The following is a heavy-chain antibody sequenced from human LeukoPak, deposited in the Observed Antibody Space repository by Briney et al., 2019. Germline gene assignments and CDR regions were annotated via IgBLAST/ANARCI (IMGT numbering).Heavy chain of an antibody. Sequence: PSETLSLTCTVSGGSISSGSYYWSWIRQPAGKGLEWIGYIYYSGSTNYNPSLKSRVTISVDTSKNQFSLKLSSVTAADTAVYYCARGYCTNGVCTPWYYYYYMDVWGKGTTVTVSS. CDR3: ARGYCTNGVCTPWYYYYYMDV. CDR1: GGSISSGSYY. D-gene: IGHD2-8*01. V-gene: IGHV4-61*10. J-gene: IGHJ6*03. CDR2: IYYSGST.